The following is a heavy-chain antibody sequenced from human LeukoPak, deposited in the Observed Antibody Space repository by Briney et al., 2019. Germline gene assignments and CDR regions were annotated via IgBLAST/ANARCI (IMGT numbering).Heavy chain of an antibody. CDR2: INRNGNT. Sequence: SETLSLTCAISDEPISGYYWGWIRQTPGKGLELIGEINRNGNTDYNPSLKSRVSMSIDTSKNQFSLKLISVTAADTAVYYCARLVPERFFQLNPEGYYDYWGQGTLVTVSS. CDR3: ARLVPERFFQLNPEGYYDY. D-gene: IGHD3-3*01. J-gene: IGHJ4*02. V-gene: IGHV4-34*01. CDR1: DEPISGYY.